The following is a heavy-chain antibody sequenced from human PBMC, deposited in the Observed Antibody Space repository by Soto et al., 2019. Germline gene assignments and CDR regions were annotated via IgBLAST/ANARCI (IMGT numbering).Heavy chain of an antibody. CDR1: GFTFSSYW. J-gene: IGHJ6*03. V-gene: IGHV3-7*01. D-gene: IGHD3-3*01. CDR3: ARDKDTYYDFWSGPTPTFYMDV. CDR2: IKQDGSEK. Sequence: GGSLRLSCAASGFTFSSYWMSWVRQAPGKGLEWVANIKQDGSEKYYVDSVKGRFTISRDNAKNSLYLQMNSLRAEDTAVYYGARDKDTYYDFWSGPTPTFYMDVWGKGTTVTVSS.